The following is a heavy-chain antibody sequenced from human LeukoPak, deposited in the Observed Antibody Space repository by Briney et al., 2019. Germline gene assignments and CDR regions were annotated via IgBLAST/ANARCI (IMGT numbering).Heavy chain of an antibody. J-gene: IGHJ6*03. CDR3: ARRESTYQNYYYFYYMDV. CDR1: GFTFDDYA. V-gene: IGHV3-43*02. Sequence: GGSLRLSCAASGFTFDDYAMHWVRQAPGKGLEWVSLISGDGGSTYYADSVKGRFTISRDNAKNSLYLQMNSLRAEDTALYYCARRESTYQNYYYFYYMDVWGKGTTVTVSS. CDR2: ISGDGGST.